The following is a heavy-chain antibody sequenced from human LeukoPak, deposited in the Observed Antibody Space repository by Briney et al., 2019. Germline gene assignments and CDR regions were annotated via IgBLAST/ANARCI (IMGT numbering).Heavy chain of an antibody. CDR2: IIPILGIA. V-gene: IGHV1-69*04. CDR1: GGTFSSYA. CDR3: ARGRGCSGSSCYYADY. J-gene: IGHJ4*02. Sequence: GASVKVSCKASGGTFSSYAISWVRQAPGQGLEWMGRIIPILGIANYAQKFQGRVTMTRNTSISTAYMELSSLRSEDTAVYYCARGRGCSGSSCYYADYWGQGTLVTVSS. D-gene: IGHD2-15*01.